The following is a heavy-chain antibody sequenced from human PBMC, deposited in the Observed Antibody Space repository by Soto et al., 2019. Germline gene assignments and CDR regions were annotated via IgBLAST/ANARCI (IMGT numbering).Heavy chain of an antibody. CDR2: IYYSGST. Sequence: SETLSLTCTVSGGSISSYYWSWIRQPPGKGLEWIGYIYYSGSTNYNPSLKSRVTISVDTSKNQFSLKLSSVTAADTAVYYCARWGDYYDSSGYYFPGGFDYWGQGTLVTVSS. CDR1: GGSISSYY. J-gene: IGHJ4*02. V-gene: IGHV4-59*01. D-gene: IGHD3-22*01. CDR3: ARWGDYYDSSGYYFPGGFDY.